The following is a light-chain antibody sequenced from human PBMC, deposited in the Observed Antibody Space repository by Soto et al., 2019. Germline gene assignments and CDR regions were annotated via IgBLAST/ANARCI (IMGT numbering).Light chain of an antibody. J-gene: IGKJ4*01. V-gene: IGKV1D-13*01. CDR2: DAS. Sequence: AIQLTQSPSSLSASVGDRVTITCRASQDISTLFAWYQQKPGKAPKLLIYDASSLESGDPSRFSGSGSGADFTLTISSLQPEDFASYYCQQFYDYPLTFGGGTKVEIK. CDR3: QQFYDYPLT. CDR1: QDISTL.